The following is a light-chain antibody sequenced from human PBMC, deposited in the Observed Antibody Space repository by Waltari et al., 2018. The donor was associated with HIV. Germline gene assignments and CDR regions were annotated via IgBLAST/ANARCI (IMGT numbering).Light chain of an antibody. V-gene: IGLV2-11*03. CDR2: DVS. CDR3: CSYAGSYTLV. J-gene: IGLJ2*01. CDR1: SSDVGRYNY. Sequence: TISCTGTSSDVGRYNYVSWYQQYPGRAPKLMMYDVSKRPSGVPDRFSGSKSGNTASLTISGLQTEDEGDYYCCSYAGSYTLVFGGGTKLTVL.